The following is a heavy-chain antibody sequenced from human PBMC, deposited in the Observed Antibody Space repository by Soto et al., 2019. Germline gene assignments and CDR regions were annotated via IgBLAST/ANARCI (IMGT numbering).Heavy chain of an antibody. V-gene: IGHV1-18*01. D-gene: IGHD3-10*01. Sequence: ASVKVSCKASGYTFTSYGISWVRQAPGQGLEWMGWISAYNGNTNYAQKLQGRVTMTTDTSTSTAYMELRSLRSDDTAVYYCARDSGGFGELFPNYYYYGMDVWGQGTTVTVSS. CDR1: GYTFTSYG. CDR3: ARDSGGFGELFPNYYYYGMDV. CDR2: ISAYNGNT. J-gene: IGHJ6*02.